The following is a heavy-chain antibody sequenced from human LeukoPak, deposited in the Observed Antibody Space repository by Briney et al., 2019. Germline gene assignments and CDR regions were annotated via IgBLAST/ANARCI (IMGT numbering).Heavy chain of an antibody. V-gene: IGHV4-39*07. CDR3: ARDGAARPGYYMDV. CDR1: NGSISSSNYY. J-gene: IGHJ6*03. CDR2: VYYSGST. Sequence: SETLSLTCTVSNGSISSSNYYWGWIRQPPGEGLEWIGRVYYSGSTHYNPSLKSRVTISVDTSKNQFSLKLSSATAADTAVYYCARDGAARPGYYMDVWGKGTTVTVSS. D-gene: IGHD6-6*01.